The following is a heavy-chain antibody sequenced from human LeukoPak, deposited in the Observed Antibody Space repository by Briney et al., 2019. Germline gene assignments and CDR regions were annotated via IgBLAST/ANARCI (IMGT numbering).Heavy chain of an antibody. J-gene: IGHJ1*01. CDR1: GFTFSSYS. D-gene: IGHD6-13*01. CDR2: ISSSSSYI. Sequence: GGSLRLSCAASGFTFSSYSMNWVRQAPGKGLEWVSSISSSSSYIYYADSVKGRFTISRDNSKNTLYLQMNSLRAEDTAIYYCAKDNRIAAAGTVGRSYFQHWGQGTLVTVSS. CDR3: AKDNRIAAAGTVGRSYFQH. V-gene: IGHV3-21*04.